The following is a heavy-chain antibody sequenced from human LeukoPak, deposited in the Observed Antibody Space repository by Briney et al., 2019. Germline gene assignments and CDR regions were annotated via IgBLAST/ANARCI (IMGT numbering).Heavy chain of an antibody. CDR1: GFNFDDYV. V-gene: IGHV3-20*04. CDR3: AKDRSPRSYDIIGYMEV. D-gene: IGHD3-9*01. Sequence: PGGSLRLSCAASGFNFDDYVMSWVRQAPGKGLEWVSGINKNGGSRGYADSVMGRFTISRDNANKSLYLQLNSLIAEDTALYYCAKDRSPRSYDIIGYMEVWGEGATGTVS. J-gene: IGHJ6*03. CDR2: INKNGGSR.